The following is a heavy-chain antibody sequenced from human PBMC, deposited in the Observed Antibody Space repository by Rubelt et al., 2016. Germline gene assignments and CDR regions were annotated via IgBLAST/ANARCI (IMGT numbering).Heavy chain of an antibody. J-gene: IGHJ4*02. CDR2: ITSKSGKT. CDR1: GFSFDDYA. D-gene: IGHD4-11*01. CDR3: ARVLRGFNSNIDY. Sequence: RGRSLRLSCAASGFSFDDYAMHWVRQAPGKGLEWVSGITSKSGKTDYADSVKGRFTISRDNAKNSLYLQMNSLRVEDTAVYYCARVLRGFNSNIDYWGQGTLVIVSS. V-gene: IGHV3-9*01.